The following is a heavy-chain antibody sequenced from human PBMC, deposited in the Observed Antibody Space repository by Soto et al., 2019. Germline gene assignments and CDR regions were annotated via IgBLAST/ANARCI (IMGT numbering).Heavy chain of an antibody. V-gene: IGHV1-69*01. CDR1: GGTFSSHS. J-gene: IGHJ4*02. D-gene: IGHD4-17*01. CDR3: AREVGYGDFSAALLD. Sequence: VQLMQSGAEVKQPGSSVKVSCKASGGTFSSHSINWVRQAPGQGFEWMGGIITLFGTANYAQNFQGRVTITADQSTCTAYMELNSLRSDDTAVYFCAREVGYGDFSAALLDWGQGTLVTVSS. CDR2: IITLFGTA.